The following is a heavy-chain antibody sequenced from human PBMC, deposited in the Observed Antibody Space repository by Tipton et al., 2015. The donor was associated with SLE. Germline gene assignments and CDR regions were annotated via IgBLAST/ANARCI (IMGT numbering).Heavy chain of an antibody. CDR1: GGSISSSSYY. CDR3: ARHGALTGGFDY. D-gene: IGHD7-27*01. J-gene: IGHJ4*02. Sequence: TLSLTCTVSGGSISSSSYYWGWIRQPPGKGLEWIGSIYYSGSTYYNPSLKSRVTISVDTSKNQFSLKLSSVTAADTAVYYCARHGALTGGFDYWGQGTLVTVSS. V-gene: IGHV4-39*01. CDR2: IYYSGST.